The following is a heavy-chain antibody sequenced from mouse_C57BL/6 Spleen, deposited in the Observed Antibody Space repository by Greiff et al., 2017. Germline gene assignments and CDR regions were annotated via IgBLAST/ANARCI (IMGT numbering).Heavy chain of an antibody. CDR2: IYPGDGDT. CDR1: GYAFSSSW. V-gene: IGHV1-82*01. D-gene: IGHD3-1*01. CDR3: ARSGPYYFDY. Sequence: QVQLQQSGPELVKPGASVKISCKASGYAFSSSWMNWVKQRPGKGLEWIGRIYPGDGDTNYNGKFKGKATLTADQSSSTAYLQLRSLTSEDSAVYFCARSGPYYFDYWGQGTTLTVSS. J-gene: IGHJ2*01.